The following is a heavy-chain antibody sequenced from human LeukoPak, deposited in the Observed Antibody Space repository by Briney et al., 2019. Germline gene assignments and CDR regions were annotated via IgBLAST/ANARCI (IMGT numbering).Heavy chain of an antibody. CDR2: ISGSGGST. V-gene: IGHV3-23*01. CDR1: GFTFSSYA. Sequence: GGSLRLSCAASGFTFSSYAMSWVRQAPGKGLEWVSAISGSGGSTYYADSVKGRFTISRDNSKNTLYLQMNGLRAEDTAVYYCAKTRRSIAAAGTRFDYWGQGTLVTVSS. D-gene: IGHD6-13*01. CDR3: AKTRRSIAAAGTRFDY. J-gene: IGHJ4*02.